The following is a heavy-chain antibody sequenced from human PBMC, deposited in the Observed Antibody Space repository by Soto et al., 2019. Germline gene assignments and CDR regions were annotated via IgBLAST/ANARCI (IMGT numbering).Heavy chain of an antibody. Sequence: SETLSLTCTVSGGSISSSSYYWGWIRQPPGKGLEWIGSIYYSGSTYYNPSLKSRVTISVDTSKNQFSLKLSSVTAADTAVYYCARHTIGNWFDPWGQGTLVTVSS. V-gene: IGHV4-39*01. J-gene: IGHJ5*02. CDR3: ARHTIGNWFDP. D-gene: IGHD2-2*01. CDR1: GGSISSSSYY. CDR2: IYYSGST.